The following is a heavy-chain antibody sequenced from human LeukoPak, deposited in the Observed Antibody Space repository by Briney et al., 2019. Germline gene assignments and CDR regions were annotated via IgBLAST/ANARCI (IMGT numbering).Heavy chain of an antibody. CDR3: VVVVEPPDSDGFDV. D-gene: IGHD1-14*01. Sequence: QPGGSLRLSCAASGFTFGNSWVHWVRQAPGKGLVWVPLINADGSTATYADSVKGRFIISRDNAKNTLSLQMNSLTIEDTAVYYCVVVVEPPDSDGFDVWGQGTMITVSS. CDR1: GFTFGNSW. J-gene: IGHJ3*01. CDR2: INADGSTA. V-gene: IGHV3-74*01.